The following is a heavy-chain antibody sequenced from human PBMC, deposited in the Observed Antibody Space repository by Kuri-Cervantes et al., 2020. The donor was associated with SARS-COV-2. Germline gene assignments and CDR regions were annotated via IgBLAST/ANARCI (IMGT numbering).Heavy chain of an antibody. V-gene: IGHV3-74*01. D-gene: IGHD2-15*01. CDR3: ARISIWVVAATLFLAYYYYYGMDV. J-gene: IGHJ6*02. CDR1: GFTFSSYW. CDR2: INSDGSTT. Sequence: GGSLRLSCAASGFTFSSYWMHWVRQAPGKGLVWVSRINSDGSTTSYADSVKGRFTISRDSAKNTLYLQMNSLRAEDTAVYYCARISIWVVAATLFLAYYYYYGMDVWGQGTTVTVSS.